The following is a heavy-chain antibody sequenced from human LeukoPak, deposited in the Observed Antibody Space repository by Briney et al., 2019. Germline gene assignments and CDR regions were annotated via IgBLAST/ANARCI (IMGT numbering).Heavy chain of an antibody. CDR2: ISTSGDRT. J-gene: IGHJ4*02. CDR3: ARAKGDPYYNFWSGYYPSLYYFDY. D-gene: IGHD3-3*01. CDR1: GFNFNTYA. V-gene: IGHV3-23*01. Sequence: GGSLRLSCVGSGFNFNTYAMIWVRQAAVKGLEWVSAISTSGDRTYYADSVTGRFTISRDNSKNTLYLQMNSLRAEDTAVYYCARAKGDPYYNFWSGYYPSLYYFDYWGQGTLVTVSS.